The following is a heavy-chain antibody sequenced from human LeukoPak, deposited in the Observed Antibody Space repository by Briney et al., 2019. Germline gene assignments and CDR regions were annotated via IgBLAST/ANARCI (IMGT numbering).Heavy chain of an antibody. CDR3: ASTYNSGWVFFDY. J-gene: IGHJ4*02. D-gene: IGHD6-19*01. CDR1: GGSISSYY. Sequence: SETLSLTCTVSGGSISSYYWSWIRQPPGKGLEWIGYIYYSGSTNYNPSLKSRVTISVDTSKNQFSLKLSSVTAADTAVYYCASTYNSGWVFFDYWGQGTLVTVSS. V-gene: IGHV4-59*01. CDR2: IYYSGST.